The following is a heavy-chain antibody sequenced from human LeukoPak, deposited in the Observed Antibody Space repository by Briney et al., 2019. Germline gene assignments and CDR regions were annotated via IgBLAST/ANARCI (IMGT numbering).Heavy chain of an antibody. D-gene: IGHD2-21*01. CDR2: IKQGGAVK. CDR3: ARETYYKMDV. V-gene: IGHV3-7*01. J-gene: IGHJ6*02. CDR1: GLAHRSHW. Sequence: GRTLGLLCAASGLAHRSHWATGARQAPGKGREWVANIKQGGAVKYNEDSVKGRFTISRDNAKNSLYLQMNSLRAEDTAVYYCARETYYKMDVWGQGTTVTVSS.